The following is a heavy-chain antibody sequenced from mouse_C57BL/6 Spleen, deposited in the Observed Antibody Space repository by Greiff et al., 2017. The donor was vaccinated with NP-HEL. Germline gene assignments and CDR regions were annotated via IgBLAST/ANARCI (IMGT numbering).Heavy chain of an antibody. CDR3: ARTPGGGYYWCAY. D-gene: IGHD2-3*01. CDR1: GYTFTSYW. Sequence: VQLQQPGAELVMPGASVKLSCKASGYTFTSYWMHWVKQRPGQGLEWIGEIDPSDSYTNYNQKFKGKSTLTVDKSSSTAYMQLSSLTSEDSAVYYCARTPGGGYYWCAYWGQGTLVTVSA. CDR2: IDPSDSYT. J-gene: IGHJ3*01. V-gene: IGHV1-69*01.